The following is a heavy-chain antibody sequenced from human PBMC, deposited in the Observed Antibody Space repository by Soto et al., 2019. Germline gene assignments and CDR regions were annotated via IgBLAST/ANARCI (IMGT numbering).Heavy chain of an antibody. CDR3: AKRSSAATCDY. CDR1: GFTFSSYA. V-gene: IGHV3-23*01. CDR2: ISGSDDST. Sequence: EVQLLESGGGLVQPGESLRLSCAASGFTFSSYAMSWVRQAPGKGLEWVSVISGSDDSTYYADSVKGRFTISRDNSKNTLYRQMSSLGAEDTAVYYCAKRSSAATCDYWGQGTLVTVSS. J-gene: IGHJ4*02. D-gene: IGHD6-25*01.